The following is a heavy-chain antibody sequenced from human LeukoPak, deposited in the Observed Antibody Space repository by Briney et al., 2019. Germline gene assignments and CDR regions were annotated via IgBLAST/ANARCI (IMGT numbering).Heavy chain of an antibody. CDR2: INWNGGST. CDR1: GFSFDDYG. J-gene: IGHJ4*02. Sequence: GGSLRLSCAASGFSFDDYGMSWVRQAPGKGLEWVSGINWNGGSTGYADSVKGRFTISRDNAKNSLYLQMNSLRADDTALYYCARGGYGSGSPGYWGQGTLVTVSS. V-gene: IGHV3-20*04. CDR3: ARGGYGSGSPGY. D-gene: IGHD3-10*01.